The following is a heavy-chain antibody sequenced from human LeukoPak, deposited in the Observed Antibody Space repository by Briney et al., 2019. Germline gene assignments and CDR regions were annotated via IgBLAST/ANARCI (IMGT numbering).Heavy chain of an antibody. Sequence: GGSLRLSCAASGFTFSGYAMSWVRQAPGKGLEWVSAISGSGGSTYYADSVKGRFTISRDNSKNTLYLQMNSLRAEDTAVYYCAKEVGYDPTGKDYYYGMDVWGQGTTVTVSS. J-gene: IGHJ6*02. D-gene: IGHD2-8*02. CDR1: GFTFSGYA. CDR2: ISGSGGST. V-gene: IGHV3-23*01. CDR3: AKEVGYDPTGKDYYYGMDV.